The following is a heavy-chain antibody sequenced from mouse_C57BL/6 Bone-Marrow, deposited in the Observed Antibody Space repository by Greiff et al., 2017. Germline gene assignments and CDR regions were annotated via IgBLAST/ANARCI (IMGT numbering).Heavy chain of an antibody. CDR1: GYTFTSYW. CDR2: IDPNSGGT. V-gene: IGHV1-72*01. J-gene: IGHJ1*03. D-gene: IGHD1-1*01. CDR3: ARSGYYGSSPWDFDV. Sequence: QVQLQQPGAELVKPGASVKLSCKASGYTFTSYWKHWVKQRPGRGLEWIGRIDPNSGGTKYNEKFKSKATLTVDKPSSTAYMQLSSLTSEDSAVYYCARSGYYGSSPWDFDVWGTGTTVTVSS.